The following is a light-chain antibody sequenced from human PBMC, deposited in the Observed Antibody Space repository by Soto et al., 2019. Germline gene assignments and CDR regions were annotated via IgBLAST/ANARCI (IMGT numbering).Light chain of an antibody. CDR3: HQYGSSPWT. CDR2: SVS. J-gene: IGKJ1*01. V-gene: IGKV3-20*01. CDR1: QSVTSSS. Sequence: EIVLTQSPGTLSSSPGERATLSCRASQSVTSSSLGWYQQKPGQAPRLLMHSVSSRATGIPDRFSGGGSGTHFTLNISRLEPEDFAVYYCHQYGSSPWTFGQGTKVEIK.